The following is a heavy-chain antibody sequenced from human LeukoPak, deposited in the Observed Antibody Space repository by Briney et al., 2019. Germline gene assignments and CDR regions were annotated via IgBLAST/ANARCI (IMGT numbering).Heavy chain of an antibody. CDR2: ISAYNGNT. D-gene: IGHD6-19*01. CDR1: GDTFTSYD. V-gene: IGHV1-18*01. CDR3: ARGIAVAALSPNEDFDY. Sequence: ASVKVSCKASGDTFTSYDVNWVRQATGQGLEWMGWISAYNGNTNYAQKLQGRVTMTTDTSTSTAYMELRSLRSDDTAVYYCARGIAVAALSPNEDFDYWGQGTLVTVSS. J-gene: IGHJ4*02.